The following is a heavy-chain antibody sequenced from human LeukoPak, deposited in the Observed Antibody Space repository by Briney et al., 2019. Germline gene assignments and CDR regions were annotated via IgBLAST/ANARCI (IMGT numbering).Heavy chain of an antibody. D-gene: IGHD4-17*01. CDR1: GGSISSYY. V-gene: IGHV4-59*01. CDR3: AIHPTSMTRVTKGWFDP. CDR2: ICYSGST. J-gene: IGHJ5*02. Sequence: SETLSLTCTVSGGSISSYYWSWIRQPPGKGLEWIGYICYSGSTNYNPSLKSRVTISVDTSKNQFSLKLSSVTAADTAVYYCAIHPTSMTRVTKGWFDPWGQGTLVTVSS.